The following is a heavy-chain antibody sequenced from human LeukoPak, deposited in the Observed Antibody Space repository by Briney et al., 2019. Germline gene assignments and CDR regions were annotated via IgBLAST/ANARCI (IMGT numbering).Heavy chain of an antibody. J-gene: IGHJ4*02. CDR2: IKQDGSEK. Sequence: GGSLRLYCAASGFTFSCYWMSWVRQAPGKGLEWVANIKQDGSEKYYVDSVKGRFTISRDNAKNSLYLQMNSLRAEDTAVYYCARALIQLYAFLDYWGQGTLVTVSS. CDR3: ARALIQLYAFLDY. D-gene: IGHD5-18*01. V-gene: IGHV3-7*01. CDR1: GFTFSCYW.